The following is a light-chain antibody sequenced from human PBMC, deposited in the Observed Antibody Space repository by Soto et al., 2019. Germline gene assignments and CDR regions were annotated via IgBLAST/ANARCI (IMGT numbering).Light chain of an antibody. V-gene: IGLV2-14*01. J-gene: IGLJ3*02. Sequence: QSALTQPPSVSGSPGQSITISCTGTSSDVGGYNYVSWYQQHPGKAPKLMIYEVSNRPSGVSNRFSGSKSGNTASLTISGLQAEDEADYYCSSYTSSRTRVFGGGTKLTVL. CDR3: SSYTSSRTRV. CDR1: SSDVGGYNY. CDR2: EVS.